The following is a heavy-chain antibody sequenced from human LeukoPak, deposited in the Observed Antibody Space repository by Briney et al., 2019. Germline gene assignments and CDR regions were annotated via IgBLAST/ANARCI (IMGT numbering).Heavy chain of an antibody. CDR3: ARQYYYDSSGYYLPFDY. V-gene: IGHV4-39*01. J-gene: IGHJ4*02. Sequence: PSETLSLTCTVPGGSISSSSYYWGWIRQPPGKGLEWIGSIYYSGSTYYNPSLKSRVTISVDTSKNQFSLKLSSVTAADTAVYYCARQYYYDSSGYYLPFDYWAREPWSPSPQ. D-gene: IGHD3-22*01. CDR1: GGSISSSSYY. CDR2: IYYSGST.